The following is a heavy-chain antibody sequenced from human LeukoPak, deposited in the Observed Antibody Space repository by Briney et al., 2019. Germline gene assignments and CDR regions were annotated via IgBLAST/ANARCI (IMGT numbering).Heavy chain of an antibody. J-gene: IGHJ6*01. D-gene: IGHD2-8*01. CDR2: ISYGGSNK. CDR3: AKSARFCPNDVCYTNSYYSMDV. Sequence: GRSLRLSCAASGFTFSSYDMHWVRQAPGKGLEWVSVISYGGSNKYYADSVKGRFTISRDNSKNTLSLQMHSLRAEDTAVYYCAKSARFCPNDVCYTNSYYSMDVWGQGTTVTVSS. CDR1: GFTFSSYD. V-gene: IGHV3-30*18.